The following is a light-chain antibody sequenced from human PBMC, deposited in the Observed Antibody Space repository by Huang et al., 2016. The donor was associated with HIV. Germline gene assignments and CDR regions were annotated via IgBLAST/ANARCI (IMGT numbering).Light chain of an antibody. Sequence: EIVLTQSPGTLSLSPGERVTLSCRASQNVPSRYLAWYQQKPGLAPRLLIYGASSRITGIPDRFSGSGSGTDFTLTISRLEPEDFAVYYCQQYGNSPLTFGGGTKVEIK. J-gene: IGKJ4*01. CDR2: GAS. CDR3: QQYGNSPLT. CDR1: QNVPSRY. V-gene: IGKV3-20*01.